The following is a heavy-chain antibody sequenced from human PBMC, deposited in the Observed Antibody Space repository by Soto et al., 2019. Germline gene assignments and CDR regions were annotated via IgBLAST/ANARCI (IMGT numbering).Heavy chain of an antibody. CDR2: IFPIFGTS. J-gene: IGHJ4*02. CDR3: AREPGDY. Sequence: QVQLVQSGAEVKKPGPSVKASCKAPGGTSSGNAIGGVGRALGQGLEGMGGIFPIFGTSNSAQKFQGRVTITADESTSTAYMELSSLRSEDTAVYYCAREPGDYWGQGTLVTVSS. V-gene: IGHV1-69*01. CDR1: GGTSSGNA.